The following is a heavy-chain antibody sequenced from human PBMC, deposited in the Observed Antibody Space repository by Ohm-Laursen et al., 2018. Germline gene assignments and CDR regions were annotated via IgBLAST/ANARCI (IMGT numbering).Heavy chain of an antibody. CDR3: ARGRGVVAATVYNWFDP. CDR2: IIPIFGTA. V-gene: IGHV1-69*13. Sequence: GASVKVSCKASGGTFSSYAISWVRQAPGQGLEWMGGIIPIFGTANYAQRFQGRVTITADESTSTAYMELSSLRSEDTAVYYCARGRGVVAATVYNWFDPWGQGTLVTVSS. J-gene: IGHJ5*02. CDR1: GGTFSSYA. D-gene: IGHD2-15*01.